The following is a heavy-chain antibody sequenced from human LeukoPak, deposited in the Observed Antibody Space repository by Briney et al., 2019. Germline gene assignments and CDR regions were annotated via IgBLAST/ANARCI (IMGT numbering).Heavy chain of an antibody. J-gene: IGHJ4*02. CDR1: GFTFSTYS. V-gene: IGHV3-21*01. D-gene: IGHD3-9*01. CDR2: ISSSSVYI. Sequence: GESLRLSCVVSGFTFSTYSMNWVRQAPGKGLEWVSSISSSSVYIHYADSVKGRFTISRDNARKSLYLQMNSLRAEDTAVYYCARDHDWVFDYWGQGTLVTVSS. CDR3: ARDHDWVFDY.